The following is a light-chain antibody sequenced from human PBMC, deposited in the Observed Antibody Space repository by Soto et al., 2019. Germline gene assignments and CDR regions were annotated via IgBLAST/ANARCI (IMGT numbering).Light chain of an antibody. CDR1: QRISSW. V-gene: IGKV1-5*03. CDR2: KAS. CDR3: QQYVTYPWT. Sequence: DIQMTQSPSTLSAYVGDRVTITCRASQRISSWLAWYQLKPGKAPKLLIYKASTLESGVPSRFSGPGSGTEFTLTISSLQHDDFATYYCQQYVTYPWTFGPGTKVEVK. J-gene: IGKJ1*01.